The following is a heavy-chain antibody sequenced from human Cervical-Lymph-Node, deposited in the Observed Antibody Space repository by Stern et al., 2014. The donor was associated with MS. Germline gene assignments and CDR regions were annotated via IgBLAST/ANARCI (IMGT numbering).Heavy chain of an antibody. D-gene: IGHD4-17*01. CDR2: IMPDGSEK. Sequence: EVQLVESGGGLVQPGGSLRLSCVASGFTFRTYWMAWVRQAPGRGLEWVANIMPDGSEKFSAGSVKGRFTIPRDTTKNSLFLQLNNLKAEDTALYYCARDPNYGDYQDYWGQGTLVTVSS. CDR1: GFTFRTYW. V-gene: IGHV3-7*01. J-gene: IGHJ4*02. CDR3: ARDPNYGDYQDY.